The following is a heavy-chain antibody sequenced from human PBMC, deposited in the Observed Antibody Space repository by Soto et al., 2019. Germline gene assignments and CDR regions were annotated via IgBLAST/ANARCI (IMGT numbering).Heavy chain of an antibody. D-gene: IGHD6-13*01. CDR3: ARQRKAACKYGHNYLDV. J-gene: IGHJ6*02. V-gene: IGHV3-30-3*01. CDR1: GFTFRNYA. CDR2: ISYYSSST. Sequence: PGGTLRLSCAASGFTFRNYAFYWGRLAPGTGVEWVTLISYYSSSTLYADSVKSRVTISRDNSQKTLYLQMNCLRAEDTAVYYCARQRKAACKYGHNYLDVWGQGTTVTVSS.